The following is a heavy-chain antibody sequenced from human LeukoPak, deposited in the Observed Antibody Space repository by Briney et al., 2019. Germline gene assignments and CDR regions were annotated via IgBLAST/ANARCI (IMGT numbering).Heavy chain of an antibody. CDR2: ISYDGSNK. Sequence: PGRSLRLSCAASGFTFSSYAMHWVRQAPGKGLEWVAVISYDGSNKYYADSVKGRFTISRDNSKNTLYLQMNSLRAEDTAVYYCAREHFVIWGQGTMVTVSS. CDR1: GFTFSSYA. CDR3: AREHFVI. J-gene: IGHJ3*02. V-gene: IGHV3-30-3*01.